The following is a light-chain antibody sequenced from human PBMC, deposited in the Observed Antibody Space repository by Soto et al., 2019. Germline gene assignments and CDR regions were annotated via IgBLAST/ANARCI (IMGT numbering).Light chain of an antibody. V-gene: IGKV1-5*03. CDR1: QSISSW. CDR3: QQYNSYLWP. J-gene: IGKJ1*01. CDR2: KAS. Sequence: DIQMTQSPSTLSASVGDRVTITCRASQSISSWLAWYQQKPGKAPKLLIYKASSLESGVPSRFSGSGSGTEFTLTISSLQPDDFATYYCQQYNSYLWPFGQGTKVEIK.